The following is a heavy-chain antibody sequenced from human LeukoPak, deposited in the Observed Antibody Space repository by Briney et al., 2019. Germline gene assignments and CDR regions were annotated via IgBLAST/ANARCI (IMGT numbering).Heavy chain of an antibody. V-gene: IGHV3-11*04. CDR2: ISPSGITT. Sequence: PGGSLRLSCAVSGFTFSDYYMTWIRQAPGKGLEWVSYISPSGITTYYTDSVKGRFTISRDNAKNSLSLQINSLRVEDTAVYYCARAYTGSFSGTLEYWGRGTLVTVSS. CDR3: ARAYTGSFSGTLEY. D-gene: IGHD1-26*01. CDR1: GFTFSDYY. J-gene: IGHJ4*02.